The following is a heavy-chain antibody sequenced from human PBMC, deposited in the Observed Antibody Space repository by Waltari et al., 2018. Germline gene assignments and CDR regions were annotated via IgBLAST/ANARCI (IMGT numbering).Heavy chain of an antibody. CDR3: AREGTPIMVRGVSYY. D-gene: IGHD3-10*01. Sequence: QVQLVESGGGVVQPGRSLRLSCAASGFTFSSYAMHWVRQAPGKGLEWVAVISYDGSNKYYAESVKGRFTISRDNSKNTLYLQMNSLRAEDTAVYYCAREGTPIMVRGVSYYWGQGTLVTVSS. CDR2: ISYDGSNK. J-gene: IGHJ4*02. V-gene: IGHV3-30-3*01. CDR1: GFTFSSYA.